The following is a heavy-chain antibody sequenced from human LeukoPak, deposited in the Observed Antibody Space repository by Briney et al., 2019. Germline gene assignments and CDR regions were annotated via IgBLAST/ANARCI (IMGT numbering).Heavy chain of an antibody. CDR1: GGSISHYF. CDR3: ARTQYCTNGVCFYPRTSYYYYGMDV. V-gene: IGHV4-59*08. J-gene: IGHJ6*02. CDR2: IYYSGST. D-gene: IGHD2-8*01. Sequence: SETLSLTCTVSGGSISHYFWSWIRQPPGKPLEWIGYIYYSGSTNYNPSLKSRLTISVDTSKDQFSLKLSSVTAADTAVYYCARTQYCTNGVCFYPRTSYYYYGMDVWGQGTTVTVSS.